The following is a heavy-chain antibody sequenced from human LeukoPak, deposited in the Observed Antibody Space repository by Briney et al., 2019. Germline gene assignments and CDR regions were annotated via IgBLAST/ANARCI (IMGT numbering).Heavy chain of an antibody. D-gene: IGHD1-1*01. CDR1: GGTFSSYT. CDR2: TIPILGIE. J-gene: IGHJ6*03. Sequence: SVKVSCKASGGTFSSYTISWVRQAPGQGLEWMGRTIPILGIENYAQKFQGRVTITADKSTSTAYMELSSLRSEDTAVYYCASERLGYYYMDVWGKGTTVTVSS. CDR3: ASERLGYYYMDV. V-gene: IGHV1-69*02.